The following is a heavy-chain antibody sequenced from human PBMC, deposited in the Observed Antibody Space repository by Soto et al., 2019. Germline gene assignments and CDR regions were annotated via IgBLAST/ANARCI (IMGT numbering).Heavy chain of an antibody. CDR2: MNPNSGNT. CDR1: GYTFTSYD. Sequence: ASVKVSCKASGYTFTSYDINWVRQATGQVLEWMGWMNPNSGNTGYAQKFQGRVTMTRNTSISTAYMELSSLRSEDTAVYYCARVYCSGGSCYPGAFDIWGQGTMVTVSS. CDR3: ARVYCSGGSCYPGAFDI. V-gene: IGHV1-8*01. J-gene: IGHJ3*02. D-gene: IGHD2-15*01.